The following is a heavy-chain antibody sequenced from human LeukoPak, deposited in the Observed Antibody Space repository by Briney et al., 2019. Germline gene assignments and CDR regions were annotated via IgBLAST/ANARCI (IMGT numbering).Heavy chain of an antibody. D-gene: IGHD3-22*01. J-gene: IGHJ4*02. Sequence: SETLSLTCTVSGGSIRSSYYYWGWIRQPPGKGLEWIASIYYSGSTYYNPSLKSRVTISVDTSKNQFSLKLSSVTAADTAVYFCAPKAYYYNSSGYYPKGFFAYGGQETLVTVSS. V-gene: IGHV4-39*01. CDR3: APKAYYYNSSGYYPKGFFAY. CDR2: IYYSGST. CDR1: GGSIRSSYYY.